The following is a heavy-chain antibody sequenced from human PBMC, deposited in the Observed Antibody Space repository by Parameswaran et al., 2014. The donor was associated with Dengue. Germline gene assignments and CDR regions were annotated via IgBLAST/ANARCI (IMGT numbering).Heavy chain of an antibody. CDR2: IYYSGST. CDR3: ARDRYEGFDY. Sequence: VRQAPGKGLEWIGSIYYSGSTYYNPSLKSRVTISVDTSKNQFPLKLSSVTAADTAAYYCARDRYEGFDYWGQGTLVTVSS. J-gene: IGHJ4*02. D-gene: IGHD3-9*01. V-gene: IGHV4-39*06.